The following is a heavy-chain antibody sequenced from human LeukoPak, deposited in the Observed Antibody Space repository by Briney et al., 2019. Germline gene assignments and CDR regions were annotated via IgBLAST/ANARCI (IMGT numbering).Heavy chain of an antibody. CDR3: ARHSSSSSLFDY. CDR2: IYHSGST. J-gene: IGHJ4*02. D-gene: IGHD6-6*01. Sequence: YPSQTLSLTCTVSGGSISSGGYYWSWIRQPPGKGLEWIGYIYHSGSTYYNPSLKSRVTISVDRSKNQFSLKLSSVTAADTAVYYCARHSSSSSLFDYWGQGTLVTVSS. V-gene: IGHV4-30-2*01. CDR1: GGSISSGGYY.